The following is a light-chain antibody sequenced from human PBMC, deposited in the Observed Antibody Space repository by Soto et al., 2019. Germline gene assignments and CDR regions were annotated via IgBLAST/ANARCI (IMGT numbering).Light chain of an antibody. CDR1: SSDVGSYNV. CDR3: CSYAGSSTYYV. V-gene: IGLV2-23*01. Sequence: QSALTQPASVSGSPGQSITISCTGTSSDVGSYNVVSWYQHHPGKAPKLTIYDTSKRPSGVSNRFSGSKSGNTASLTISGLQAEDEADYYCCSYAGSSTYYVFGTGTKLTVL. J-gene: IGLJ1*01. CDR2: DTS.